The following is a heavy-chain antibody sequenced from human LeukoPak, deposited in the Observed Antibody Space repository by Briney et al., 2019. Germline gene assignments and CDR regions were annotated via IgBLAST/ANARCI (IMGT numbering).Heavy chain of an antibody. V-gene: IGHV4-59*08. CDR2: IYYSGST. CDR1: GGSISSYY. D-gene: IGHD2/OR15-2a*01. CDR3: ARRLSPDAFDI. Sequence: KSSETLSLTRTVSGGSISSYYWSWIRQPPGKGLEWIGYIYYSGSTNYNPSLKSRVTISVDTSKNQFSLKLSSVTAADTAVYYCARRLSPDAFDIWGQGTMVTVSS. J-gene: IGHJ3*02.